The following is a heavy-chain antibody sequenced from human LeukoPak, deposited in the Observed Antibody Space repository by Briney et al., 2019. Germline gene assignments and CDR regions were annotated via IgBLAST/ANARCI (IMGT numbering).Heavy chain of an antibody. Sequence: GASVKVPCKASGYTFTSYGISWVRQAPGQGLEWMGWISAYNGNTNYAQKLQGRVTMTTDTSTSTAYMELSRLRSDDTAVYYCAREQQTYYYYYYMDVWGKGTTVTVSS. CDR2: ISAYNGNT. V-gene: IGHV1-18*01. J-gene: IGHJ6*03. CDR3: AREQQTYYYYYYMDV. CDR1: GYTFTSYG. D-gene: IGHD6-13*01.